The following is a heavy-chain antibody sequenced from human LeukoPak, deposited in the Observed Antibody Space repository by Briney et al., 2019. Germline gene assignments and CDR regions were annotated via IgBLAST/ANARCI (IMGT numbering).Heavy chain of an antibody. CDR1: GGSISSSSYY. CDR3: ARRYSNYFFDY. J-gene: IGHJ4*02. CDR2: IYYSGST. D-gene: IGHD4-11*01. Sequence: SETLSLTCTVSGGSISSSSYYWGWIRQPPGKGLEWIGSIYYSGSTYYNPSLKSRVTISVDTSKNQFSLRLSSVTAADTAVYYCARRYSNYFFDYWGQGTLVTVSS. V-gene: IGHV4-39*07.